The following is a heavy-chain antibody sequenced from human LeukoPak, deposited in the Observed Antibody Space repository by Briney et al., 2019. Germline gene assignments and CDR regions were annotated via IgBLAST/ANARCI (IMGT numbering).Heavy chain of an antibody. CDR3: ARRSGYCSNNICYSDDAFDI. Sequence: GESLKISCEASGYIFTTYCIAWVRQMPGKGLECMAIVCPGDSNTRYSPYFQGQVTISADKSISTAYLQWSSLKASDTAMYYCARRSGYCSNNICYSDDAFDIWGQGTMVTVSS. CDR1: GYIFTTYC. D-gene: IGHD2-2*03. V-gene: IGHV5-51*01. CDR2: VCPGDSNT. J-gene: IGHJ3*02.